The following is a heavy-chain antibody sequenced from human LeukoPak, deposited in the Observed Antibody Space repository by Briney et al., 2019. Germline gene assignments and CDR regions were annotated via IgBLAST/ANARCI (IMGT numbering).Heavy chain of an antibody. CDR1: GGSISSGSYY. CDR3: ARVLKRDWSYYDSSGYYIVGLDY. J-gene: IGHJ4*02. D-gene: IGHD3-22*01. V-gene: IGHV4-39*07. Sequence: PSETLSLTCTVTGGSISSGSYYWSWIRQPPGKGLEWTGEINHSGSTNYNPSLKSRVTISVDTSKNQFSLKLSSVTAADTAVYYCARVLKRDWSYYDSSGYYIVGLDYWGQGTLVTVSS. CDR2: INHSGST.